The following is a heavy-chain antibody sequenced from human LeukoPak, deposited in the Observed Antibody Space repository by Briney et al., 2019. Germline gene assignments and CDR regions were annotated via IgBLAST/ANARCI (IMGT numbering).Heavy chain of an antibody. V-gene: IGHV3-74*01. Sequence: GGSLRLSCAASVFTSSSYWMHWVRQAPGKGLVWVSHINNGGSTPNYADSVKGRFTTSRDNAKNSLYLQMNSLRDEDTAVYYCARDKGVSLTYFDYWGQGTLVTVSS. J-gene: IGHJ4*02. D-gene: IGHD3-9*01. CDR2: INNGGSTP. CDR1: VFTSSSYW. CDR3: ARDKGVSLTYFDY.